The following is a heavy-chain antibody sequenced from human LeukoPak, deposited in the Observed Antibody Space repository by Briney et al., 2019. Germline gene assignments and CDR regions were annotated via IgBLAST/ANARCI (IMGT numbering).Heavy chain of an antibody. V-gene: IGHV6-1*01. Sequence: SQTLSLTCAISGDSVSSNSVAWTWIRQSPSRGLEWLGRIYYRSKWYNDYAESLKSRITFNADTSKNQFSLQLNSVTPEDTAVHYCAPHATAAGDPWDYWGQGTLVTVSS. CDR1: GDSVSSNSVA. D-gene: IGHD6-13*01. J-gene: IGHJ4*02. CDR3: APHATAAGDPWDY. CDR2: IYYRSKWYN.